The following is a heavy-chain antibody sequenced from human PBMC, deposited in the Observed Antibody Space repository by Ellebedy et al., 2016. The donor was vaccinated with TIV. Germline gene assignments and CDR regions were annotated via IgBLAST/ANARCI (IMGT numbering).Heavy chain of an antibody. D-gene: IGHD6-19*01. V-gene: IGHV3-7*01. CDR2: IKQDGSEK. CDR1: GFTFSSYW. J-gene: IGHJ4*02. CDR3: ARSRPYSSGWYGY. Sequence: GGSLRLSXAASGFTFSSYWMSWVRQAPGKGLEWVANIKQDGSEKYYVDSVKGRFTISRDNAKNSLYLQMNSLRAEDTAVYYCARSRPYSSGWYGYWGQGTLVTVSS.